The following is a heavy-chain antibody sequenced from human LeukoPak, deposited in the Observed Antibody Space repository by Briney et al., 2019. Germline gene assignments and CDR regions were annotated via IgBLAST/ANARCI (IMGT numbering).Heavy chain of an antibody. CDR1: GFTFSSYA. CDR2: ISSNGGST. D-gene: IGHD3-10*01. J-gene: IGHJ4*02. CDR3: ARAIWFGDKPFDY. Sequence: GGSLRLSCEASGFTFSSYAMHWVRQAPGKGLEYVSAISSNGGSTYYANSVKGRFTISRDNSKNTLYLQMGSLRAEDMAVYYCARAIWFGDKPFDYWGQGTLVTVSS. V-gene: IGHV3-64*01.